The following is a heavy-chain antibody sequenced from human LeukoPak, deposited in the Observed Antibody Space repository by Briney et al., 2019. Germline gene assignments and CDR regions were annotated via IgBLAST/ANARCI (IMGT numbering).Heavy chain of an antibody. D-gene: IGHD6-13*01. J-gene: IGHJ4*02. V-gene: IGHV1-18*01. CDR2: ISGYKGNT. Sequence: ASVTVSFKASGYTFTIYGITWVRQAPGQGVEWMGWISGYKGNTNYAQKLQGRVTMTTDTSTSTAYMELRSLRSDDTAVYYCARERGHIAAAGTNHLWGQGTLATVSS. CDR1: GYTFTIYG. CDR3: ARERGHIAAAGTNHL.